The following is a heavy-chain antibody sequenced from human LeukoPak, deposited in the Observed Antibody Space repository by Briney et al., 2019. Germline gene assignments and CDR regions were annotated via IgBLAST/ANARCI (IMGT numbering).Heavy chain of an antibody. CDR3: AKDTWPGELEYFDY. J-gene: IGHJ4*02. Sequence: GGSLRLSCAASGFTFSSYGMSWARQAPGKGLEWVSGISGSGGSTFYADSVKGRFTISRDKSKNTLYLQMNSLRAEDTAVYYCAKDTWPGELEYFDYWGQGTLVTVSS. D-gene: IGHD2/OR15-2a*01. CDR2: ISGSGGST. V-gene: IGHV3-23*01. CDR1: GFTFSSYG.